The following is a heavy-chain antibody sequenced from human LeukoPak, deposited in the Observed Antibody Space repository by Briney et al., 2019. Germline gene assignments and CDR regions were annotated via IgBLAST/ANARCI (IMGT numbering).Heavy chain of an antibody. CDR1: GGTFSSYA. Sequence: SVKVSCKASGGTFSSYAISWVRQAPGQGLEWMGGIIPIFGTANYAQKFQGRVTMTTDTSTSTAYMELRSLRSDDTAVYYCARMRTTVTSYYFDYWGQGTLVTVSS. CDR3: ARMRTTVTSYYFDY. D-gene: IGHD4-17*01. V-gene: IGHV1-69*05. J-gene: IGHJ4*02. CDR2: IIPIFGTA.